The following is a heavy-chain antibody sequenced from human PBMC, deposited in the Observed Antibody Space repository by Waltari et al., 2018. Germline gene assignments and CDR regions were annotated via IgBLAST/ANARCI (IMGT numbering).Heavy chain of an antibody. D-gene: IGHD6-13*01. CDR2: ISGSSNLK. J-gene: IGHJ3*01. V-gene: IGHV3-48*03. Sequence: EVQLVESGGGFIQPGGSLRLSCVAFGFHFGRYEINWVRQAPGKGLEWISDISGSSNLKYYADSVEGRFTISRDNAKNSLYLQMNNLRAEDTAVYYCARLRAAAADPYDDFDVWGQGTMVTVSS. CDR3: ARLRAAAADPYDDFDV. CDR1: GFHFGRYE.